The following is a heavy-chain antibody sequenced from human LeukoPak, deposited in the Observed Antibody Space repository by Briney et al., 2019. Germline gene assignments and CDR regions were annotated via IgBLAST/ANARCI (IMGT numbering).Heavy chain of an antibody. CDR1: GGSISRDY. CDR2: IYYSGST. CDR3: ARQTPYNGNHYFDY. Sequence: SETRSLASTVSGGSISRDYRSWIRPPPEKGIEWIGYIYYSGSTNYSPSLNGRATISEDTSKNQVSLKVRSVTTADTAVYYCARQTPYNGNHYFDYWGQGILVTVSS. V-gene: IGHV4-59*08. D-gene: IGHD1-14*01. J-gene: IGHJ4*02.